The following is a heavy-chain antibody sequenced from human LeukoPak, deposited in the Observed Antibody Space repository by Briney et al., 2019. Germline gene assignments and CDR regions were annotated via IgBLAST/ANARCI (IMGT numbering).Heavy chain of an antibody. CDR3: GTWAFYHGLDV. V-gene: IGHV3-43*02. CDR1: GFSFGDYA. D-gene: IGHD2/OR15-2a*01. CDR2: IRADGGRT. Sequence: GRSLRLSCAVSGFSFGDYAMHWVRQAPGKGLEWVSLIRADGGRTYYADSVNGRFTISRDTSKNSLYLQMNSLRTDDTALYYCGTWAFYHGLDVWGQGTTVTVSS. J-gene: IGHJ6*02.